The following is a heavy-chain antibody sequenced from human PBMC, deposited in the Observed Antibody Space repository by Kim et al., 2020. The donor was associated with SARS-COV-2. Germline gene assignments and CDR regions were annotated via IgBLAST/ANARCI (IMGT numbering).Heavy chain of an antibody. D-gene: IGHD2-21*02. CDR3: ARGPPIGVGYCYSH. CDR1: GGSISSGDYY. J-gene: IGHJ4*02. V-gene: IGHV4-30-4*01. Sequence: SETLSLTCTVSGGSISSGDYYWSWIRQPPGKGLEWIGYIYYTGSSHYNPSLNSRVTISIDTSKNQFSLKLSSVTAADTAVYYCARGPPIGVGYCYSHWGQGTLVTVSS. CDR2: IYYTGSS.